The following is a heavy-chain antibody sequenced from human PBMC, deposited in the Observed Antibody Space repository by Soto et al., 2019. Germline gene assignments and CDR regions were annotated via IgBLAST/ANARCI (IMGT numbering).Heavy chain of an antibody. CDR2: ISGSGGST. J-gene: IGHJ6*02. Sequence: EVQLVETGGGLIQPGGSLRLSCAASGFTFSSYAMSWVRQAPGKGLEWVSAISGSGGSTYYADSVKGRFTISRDNSKNTLYLQMNSLRAEDTAVYYCAKMGYAYYYYYGMDVWGQGTTVTVSS. CDR3: AKMGYAYYYYYGMDV. CDR1: GFTFSSYA. V-gene: IGHV3-23*04. D-gene: IGHD2-8*01.